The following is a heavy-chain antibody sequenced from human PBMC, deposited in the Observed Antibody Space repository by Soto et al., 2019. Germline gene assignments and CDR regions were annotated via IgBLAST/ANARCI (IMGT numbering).Heavy chain of an antibody. CDR2: IWYDGSNK. D-gene: IGHD3-10*01. CDR3: ARAMVRGVIPSYYYYYGMDV. J-gene: IGHJ6*02. Sequence: VQLVESGGGLVKPGGSLRLSCAASGFTFSSYGMHWVRQAPGKGLEWVAVIWYDGSNKYYADSVKGRFTISRDNSKNSLYLQMNSLRAEDTAVYYCARAMVRGVIPSYYYYYGMDVWGQGTTVTVSS. V-gene: IGHV3-33*08. CDR1: GFTFSSYG.